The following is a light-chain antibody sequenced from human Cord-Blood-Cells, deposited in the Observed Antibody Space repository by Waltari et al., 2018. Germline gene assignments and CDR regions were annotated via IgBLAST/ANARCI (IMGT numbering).Light chain of an antibody. CDR2: DVS. V-gene: IGLV2-14*03. CDR1: SCDVGGYNY. J-gene: IGLJ3*02. Sequence: QSALTQPASVSGSPGPSLTISCTATSCDVGGYNYVTWYQQHPGKAPKLMIYDVSNRPSGVSNRFSGAKSGNTASLTISGLQAEDEADYYCSSYTSSSTLVFGGGTKLTVL. CDR3: SSYTSSSTLV.